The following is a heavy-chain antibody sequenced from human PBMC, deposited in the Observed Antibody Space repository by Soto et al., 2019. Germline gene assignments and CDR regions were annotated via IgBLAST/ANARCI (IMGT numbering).Heavy chain of an antibody. CDR2: INPSGGST. J-gene: IGHJ6*03. CDR1: GYTFTSYY. V-gene: IGHV1-46*01. CDR3: ARGKEDYVFWSGYYTVPYYYYYMDV. D-gene: IGHD3-3*01. Sequence: ASVKVSCKASGYTFTSYYMHWVRQAPGQGLEWMGIINPSGGSTSYAQKFQGRVTMTRDTSTSTVYMELSSLRSEDTAVYYCARGKEDYVFWSGYYTVPYYYYYMDVWGKGTTVTVS.